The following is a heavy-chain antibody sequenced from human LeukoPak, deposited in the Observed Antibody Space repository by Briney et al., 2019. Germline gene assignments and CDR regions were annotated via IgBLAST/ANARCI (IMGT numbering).Heavy chain of an antibody. CDR3: ARGLEMASVLGY. CDR2: INPDSGGT. CDR1: GYTFTGYY. Sequence: ASVKVSCKASGYTFTGYYIHWVRQAPGQGLEWMGWINPDSGGTNYAQKFQGRVTMTRDTPISTAYMDLSRLRSDDTAVYCCARGLEMASVLGYWGQGTLVTVSS. D-gene: IGHD5-24*01. V-gene: IGHV1-2*02. J-gene: IGHJ4*02.